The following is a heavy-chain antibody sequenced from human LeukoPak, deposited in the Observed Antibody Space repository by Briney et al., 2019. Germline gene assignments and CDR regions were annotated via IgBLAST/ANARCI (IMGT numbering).Heavy chain of an antibody. Sequence: PSETLSLTCTVSGGSISNSNYFWDWIRQPPGKGLEWIGSIYYSGNTYYNPSLESRVTISVDESKTQPSLRLESVTAADTAVYYCARGTITTVTDSWGPGTLVTVSS. CDR3: ARGTITTVTDS. CDR2: IYYSGNT. CDR1: GGSISNSNYF. J-gene: IGHJ4*02. V-gene: IGHV4-39*07. D-gene: IGHD4-17*01.